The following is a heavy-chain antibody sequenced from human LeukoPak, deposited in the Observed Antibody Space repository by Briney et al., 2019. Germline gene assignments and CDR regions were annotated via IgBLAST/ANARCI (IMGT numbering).Heavy chain of an antibody. J-gene: IGHJ4*02. V-gene: IGHV3-7*01. CDR1: GFTISNYW. CDR3: ARDLFDY. CDR2: IKQDGSAE. Sequence: GGSLRLSCAVSGFTISNYWMSWVRQAPGKGLEWVATIKQDGSAEFYVDPVKGRFTISRDSAKNSLYLQMNSLRDDDTAVYYCARDLFDYWGQGTLVTVSS.